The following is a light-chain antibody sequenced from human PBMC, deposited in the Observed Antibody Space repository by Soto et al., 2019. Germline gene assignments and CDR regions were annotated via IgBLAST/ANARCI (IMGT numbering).Light chain of an antibody. Sequence: QSVRTQPPSVSGAPGQRVTISCTGSSSNIGTGYDVHWYQQLPGTAPKLLIYGNSNRPSGVPDRFSGSKSGTSASLAITGFQAEDEADYYCQSYDSNLSVVFGGGTKLTVL. J-gene: IGLJ2*01. CDR2: GNS. V-gene: IGLV1-40*01. CDR1: SSNIGTGYD. CDR3: QSYDSNLSVV.